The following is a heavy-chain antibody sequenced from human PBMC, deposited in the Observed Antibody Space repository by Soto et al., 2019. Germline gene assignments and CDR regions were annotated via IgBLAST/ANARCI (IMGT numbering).Heavy chain of an antibody. Sequence: GGSLRLSCAASGFTFSSYSMNWVRQAPGKGLEWVSSISSSSSYIYYADSVKGRFTISRDNAKNSLYLQMNSLRAEDTAVYYCAKVERSGRGPPFSCHIWGQGTMVTVSS. CDR3: AKVERSGRGPPFSCHI. CDR2: ISSSSSYI. V-gene: IGHV3-21*01. D-gene: IGHD5-12*01. CDR1: GFTFSSYS. J-gene: IGHJ3*02.